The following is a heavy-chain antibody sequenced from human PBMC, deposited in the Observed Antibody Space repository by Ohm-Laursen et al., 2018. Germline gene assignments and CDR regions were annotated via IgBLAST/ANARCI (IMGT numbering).Heavy chain of an antibody. CDR3: AREELESSGWAD. CDR1: GFTFSSYW. CDR2: LKEDGSVK. V-gene: IGHV3-7*01. Sequence: SLRLSCAASGFTFSSYWMTWVRQASGKGLEWVANLKEDGSVKQYVDSVKGRFTISRDNAKNTLYLQVNSLRAEDTAVYYCAREELESSGWADWGQGTLVTVSS. D-gene: IGHD6-19*01. J-gene: IGHJ4*02.